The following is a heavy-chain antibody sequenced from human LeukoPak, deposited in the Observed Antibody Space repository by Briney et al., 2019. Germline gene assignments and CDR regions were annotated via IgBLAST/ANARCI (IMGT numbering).Heavy chain of an antibody. V-gene: IGHV1-46*01. Sequence: GPVTVSCKASGYTFISYYMHWVRQAPGQGLEWMGIINPSGGITSHAQKFQGRVTLTRDMSTSTVYMELSSLRSEDTAVCYCARGKEVLGYCSGGSCYSIRNWFDPWGQGTLVTVSS. CDR3: ARGKEVLGYCSGGSCYSIRNWFDP. CDR2: INPSGGIT. CDR1: GYTFISYY. D-gene: IGHD2-15*01. J-gene: IGHJ5*02.